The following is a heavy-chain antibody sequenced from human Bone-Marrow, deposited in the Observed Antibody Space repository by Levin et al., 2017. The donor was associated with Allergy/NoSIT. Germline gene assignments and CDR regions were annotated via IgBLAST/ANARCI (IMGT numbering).Heavy chain of an antibody. D-gene: IGHD2-15*01. CDR3: TTVRGYCSGGSCYGYYFDY. V-gene: IGHV3-15*01. CDR2: IKSKTDGGTT. CDR1: GFTFSNAW. Sequence: GESLKISCAASGFTFSNAWMSWVRQAPGKGLEWVGRIKSKTDGGTTDYAAPVKGRFTISRDDSKNTLYLQMNSLKTEDTAVYYCTTVRGYCSGGSCYGYYFDYWGQGTLVTVSS. J-gene: IGHJ4*02.